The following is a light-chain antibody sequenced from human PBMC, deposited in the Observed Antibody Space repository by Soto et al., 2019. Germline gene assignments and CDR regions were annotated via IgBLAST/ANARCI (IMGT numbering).Light chain of an antibody. J-gene: IGKJ2*01. CDR1: QSISTF. CDR2: RAS. CDR3: QQSYTTPYT. V-gene: IGKV1-39*01. Sequence: DIQMTQSPSSLSASLGDRVTITCRASQSISTFLSWYQQKPGKAPKLLIFRASTLQTGVPARFSGSGSGTDFSLTISSLQPDDIATYFCQQSYTTPYTYGQGTKLGT.